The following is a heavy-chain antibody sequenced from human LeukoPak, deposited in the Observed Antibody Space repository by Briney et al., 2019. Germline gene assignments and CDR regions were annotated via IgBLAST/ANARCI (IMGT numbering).Heavy chain of an antibody. V-gene: IGHV3-23*01. CDR1: GFTFNRAA. D-gene: IGHD3-22*01. J-gene: IGHJ4*02. Sequence: PGGSLRLSCAGSGFTFNRAAMSWVRQAPGKGLEWVSVISGSGGDTYYSDSVKGRFTISRDNAKTTVYLQMNSLRTEDTAEYYCAKEGRLTVAAVVVENYFDYWGQGTPVTVSA. CDR3: AKEGRLTVAAVVVENYFDY. CDR2: ISGSGGDT.